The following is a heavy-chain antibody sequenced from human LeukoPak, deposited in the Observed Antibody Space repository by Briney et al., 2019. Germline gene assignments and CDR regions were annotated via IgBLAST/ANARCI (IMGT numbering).Heavy chain of an antibody. CDR1: GGSISGTNW. D-gene: IGHD1-26*01. CDR3: SRESGPFCPFGY. J-gene: IGHJ4*02. Sequence: SETLSLTCGVSGGSISGTNWWSWVRQPPGHGLDWIGEISLAGQTNYNPSLSGRVTMSLDKSSNQLSLHLTSVTAADTATYYCSRESGPFCPFGYWGQGTLVIVSS. CDR2: ISLAGQT. V-gene: IGHV4/OR15-8*02.